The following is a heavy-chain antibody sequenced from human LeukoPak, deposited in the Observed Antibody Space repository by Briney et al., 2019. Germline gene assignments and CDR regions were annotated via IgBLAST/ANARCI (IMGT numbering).Heavy chain of an antibody. CDR2: SSGSGGST. CDR3: AKAGHYDILTGYLNDAFDI. V-gene: IGHV3-23*01. D-gene: IGHD3-9*01. J-gene: IGHJ3*02. CDR1: GFTFSSYA. Sequence: GGSLRLSCAASGFTFSSYAMSWVRQAPGKGLEWVSASSGSGGSTYYADSVKGRFTISRDNSKNTLYLQMNSLRAEDTAVYYCAKAGHYDILTGYLNDAFDIWGQGTMVTVSS.